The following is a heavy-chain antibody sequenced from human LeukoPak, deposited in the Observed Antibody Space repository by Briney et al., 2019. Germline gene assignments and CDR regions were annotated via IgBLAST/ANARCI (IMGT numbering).Heavy chain of an antibody. CDR2: IYSGGST. V-gene: IGHV3-53*01. CDR1: GFTVSSNY. Sequence: GGSLRLSCAASGFTVSSNYMSWVRQAPGKGLEWVSVIYSGGSTYYADSVKGRFTISRDNSKNTLYLQMNSLRAEDTAVYYCARGQRLQYFQHWGQGTLVTVSS. J-gene: IGHJ1*01. CDR3: ARGQRLQYFQH. D-gene: IGHD2-15*01.